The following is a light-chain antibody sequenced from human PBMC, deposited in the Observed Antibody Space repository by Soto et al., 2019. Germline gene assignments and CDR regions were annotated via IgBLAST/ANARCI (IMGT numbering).Light chain of an antibody. CDR1: SGHSSYA. CDR3: QTWGTGSVV. CDR2: LNSDGSH. Sequence: QLVLTQSPSASASLGGSVNLTCTLSSGHSSYAIAWHQLQPEKGPRHLMKLNSDGSHSKGAGIPDRFSGSSSVAERYLVISSLQAEDEADYYCQTWGTGSVVFGGGTQLTVL. J-gene: IGLJ2*01. V-gene: IGLV4-69*01.